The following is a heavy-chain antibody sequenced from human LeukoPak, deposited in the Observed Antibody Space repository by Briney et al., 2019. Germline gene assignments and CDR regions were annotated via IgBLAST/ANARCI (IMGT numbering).Heavy chain of an antibody. D-gene: IGHD3-10*01. CDR1: GGTFSSYA. J-gene: IGHJ4*02. V-gene: IGHV1-69*13. Sequence: SVKVSCKASGGTFSSYAISWVRQAPGRGLEWMEGIIPIFGTANYAQKFQGRVTITADEYTSTAYMELSSLRSDDTAVYYCARVRYYGSGSYYLYFDYWGQGTLVTVSS. CDR3: ARVRYYGSGSYYLYFDY. CDR2: IIPIFGTA.